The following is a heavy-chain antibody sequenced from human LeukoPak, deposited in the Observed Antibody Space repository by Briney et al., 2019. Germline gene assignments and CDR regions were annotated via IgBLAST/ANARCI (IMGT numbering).Heavy chain of an antibody. D-gene: IGHD6-19*01. CDR1: GFTFSSYS. CDR2: ISSSSSYV. V-gene: IGHV3-21*01. CDR3: ASETYSSGPRWFGP. J-gene: IGHJ5*02. Sequence: SGGSLRLSCAASGFTFSSYSMNWVRQAPGKGLEWVSSISSSSSYVYYADSVKGRFTISRDNAKNSLYLQMNSLRAEDTAVYYCASETYSSGPRWFGPWGQGTLVTVSS.